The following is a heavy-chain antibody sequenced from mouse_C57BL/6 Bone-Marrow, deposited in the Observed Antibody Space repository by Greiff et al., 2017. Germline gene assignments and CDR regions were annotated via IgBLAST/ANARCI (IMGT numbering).Heavy chain of an antibody. D-gene: IGHD4-1*01. J-gene: IGHJ1*03. CDR3: ASYWDRYFDV. CDR2: IDPSDSYT. CDR1: GYTFTSYW. Sequence: QVQLQQPGAELVKPGASVKLSCKASGYTFTSYWMQWVKQRPGQGLEWIGEIDPSDSYTNYNQKFKGKATLTVDTSSSTAYMQRSSLTSEDSAVYACASYWDRYFDVWGTGTTVTVSS. V-gene: IGHV1-50*01.